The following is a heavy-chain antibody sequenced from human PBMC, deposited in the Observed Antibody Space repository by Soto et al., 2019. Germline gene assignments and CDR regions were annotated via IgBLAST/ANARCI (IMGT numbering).Heavy chain of an antibody. CDR2: INAGNGNT. CDR3: ARDPVPIAAAVRLVLVSWFDP. CDR1: GYTFTSYA. Sequence: QVQLVQSGAEVKKPGASVKVSCKASGYTFTSYAMHWVRQAPGQRLEWMGWINAGNGNTKYSQKLQGRVTITRDTSASTAYMELSSLRTEDTDVYYCARDPVPIAAAVRLVLVSWFDPWGQGTLVTVSS. V-gene: IGHV1-3*01. D-gene: IGHD6-25*01. J-gene: IGHJ5*02.